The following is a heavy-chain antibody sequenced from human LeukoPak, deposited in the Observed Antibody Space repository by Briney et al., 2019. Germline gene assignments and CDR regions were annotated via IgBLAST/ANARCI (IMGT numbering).Heavy chain of an antibody. CDR2: IYHSGST. V-gene: IGHV4-38-2*01. J-gene: IGHJ4*02. CDR3: PRVQEWLATDFDY. D-gene: IGHD6-19*01. CDR1: GYSISSGYY. Sequence: PSETLSLTCAVSGYSISSGYYWGWIRQPPGKGREWIGSIYHSGSTYYNPSLKSRVTISVDTSKNQFSLKLSSATAADTAVYYCPRVQEWLATDFDYWGQGTLVTVSS.